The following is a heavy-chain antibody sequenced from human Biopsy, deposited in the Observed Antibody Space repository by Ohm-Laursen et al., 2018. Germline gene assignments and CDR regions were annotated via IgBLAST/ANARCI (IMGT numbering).Heavy chain of an antibody. CDR3: ARNRVDVVKVTTIGWNFDL. V-gene: IGHV4-59*08. D-gene: IGHD5-12*01. Sequence: SDTLSLTCIVSGDTISTYYWNWIRQTPGKGLEWIGYIHYTGHIRINPSLNSRATISVDTSKDQSSLKLSSLTAADTAIYYCARNRVDVVKVTTIGWNFDLWGRGTLVTVS. CDR2: IHYTGHI. CDR1: GDTISTYY. J-gene: IGHJ2*01.